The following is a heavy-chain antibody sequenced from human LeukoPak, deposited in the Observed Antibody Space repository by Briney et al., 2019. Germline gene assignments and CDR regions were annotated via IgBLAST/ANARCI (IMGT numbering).Heavy chain of an antibody. CDR2: ISSSSSYI. CDR3: ARAPRRDGYKGRGENDY. J-gene: IGHJ4*02. D-gene: IGHD5-24*01. Sequence: GGSLRLSCAASGFTFSSYSMNWVRQAPGKGLEWVSSISSSSSYIYYADSVKGRFTISRDNAKNSLYLQMNSLRAEDTAVYYCARAPRRDGYKGRGENDYWGQGTLVTVSS. CDR1: GFTFSSYS. V-gene: IGHV3-21*01.